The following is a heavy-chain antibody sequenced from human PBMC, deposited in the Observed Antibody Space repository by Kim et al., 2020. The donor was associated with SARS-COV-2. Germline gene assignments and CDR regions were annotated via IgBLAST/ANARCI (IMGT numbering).Heavy chain of an antibody. D-gene: IGHD5-12*01. Sequence: ASVKVSCKASGYTFTSYAMHWVRQAPGQRLEWMGWINAGNGNTKYSQKFQGRVTITRDTSASTAYMELSSLRSEDTAVYYCARDQFVYSGYGTFDYWGQGTLVTVSS. CDR2: INAGNGNT. CDR3: ARDQFVYSGYGTFDY. CDR1: GYTFTSYA. J-gene: IGHJ4*02. V-gene: IGHV1-3*01.